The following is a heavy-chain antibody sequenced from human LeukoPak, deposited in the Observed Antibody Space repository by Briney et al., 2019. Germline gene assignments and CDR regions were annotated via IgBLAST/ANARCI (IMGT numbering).Heavy chain of an antibody. V-gene: IGHV4-59*01. CDR3: ARDGMTNPWYFDL. D-gene: IGHD4-11*01. CDR1: GGSISSYY. Sequence: SETLSLTCTVSGGSISSYYWSWIRQPPGKGLEWSGYIYYSGSTNYNPSLKSRVTISVDTSKNQFSLKLSSVTAADTAVYYCARDGMTNPWYFDLWGRGTLVTVSS. CDR2: IYYSGST. J-gene: IGHJ2*01.